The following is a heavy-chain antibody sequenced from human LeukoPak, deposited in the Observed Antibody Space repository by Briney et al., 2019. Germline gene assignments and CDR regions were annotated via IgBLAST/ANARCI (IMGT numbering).Heavy chain of an antibody. CDR1: GFTFSSYG. Sequence: GGSLRLSCAASGFTFSSYGMHWVRQAPGKGLEWLALIWYDGGNKDYADSVKGRFTISRDNSKNTVYLQMNSLRAEDTAVYFCAKGNDGSGWNPSDHWGQGTLVTVSS. CDR2: IWYDGGNK. V-gene: IGHV3-33*06. D-gene: IGHD3-22*01. CDR3: AKGNDGSGWNPSDH. J-gene: IGHJ4*02.